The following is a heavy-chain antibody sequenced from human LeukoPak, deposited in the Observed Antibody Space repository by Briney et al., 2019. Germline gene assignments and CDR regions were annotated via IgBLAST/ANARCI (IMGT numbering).Heavy chain of an antibody. CDR3: ARFWSTYYTAFDI. CDR1: GGSISSYY. Sequence: SETLSLTCTVSGGSISSYYWSWIRQPPGKGLEWIGYIYYSGSTNYNPSLKSRVTISVDTSKNQFSLKLSSVTAADTAVYYCARFWSTYYTAFDIWGQGTMVTVSS. J-gene: IGHJ3*02. V-gene: IGHV4-59*01. D-gene: IGHD3-3*01. CDR2: IYYSGST.